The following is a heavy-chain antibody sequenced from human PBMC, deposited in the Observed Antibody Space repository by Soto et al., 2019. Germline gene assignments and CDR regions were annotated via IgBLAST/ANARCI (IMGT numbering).Heavy chain of an antibody. CDR1: GFPFTTYG. J-gene: IGHJ6*02. CDR3: AKTRYGYGPFYGMDV. D-gene: IGHD5-18*01. CDR2: ISYDGSNK. Sequence: PGGSLRLSCAASGFPFTTYGMHWVREGPGKGLEWVAVISYDGSNKYYADSVKGRFTISRDNSKNTLYLQMNSLRADDTAVYYCAKTRYGYGPFYGMDVWGQGTTVTVSS. V-gene: IGHV3-30*18.